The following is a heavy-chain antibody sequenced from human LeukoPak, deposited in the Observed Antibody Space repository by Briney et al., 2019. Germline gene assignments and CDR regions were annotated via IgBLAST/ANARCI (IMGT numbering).Heavy chain of an antibody. Sequence: SGPTLVNPTQTLTLTCTFSGFELSTSGMCVSWIRQTPGKALEWLAHNDWDDDKYYATSLQTRLTISKDTSKNQVVLTMTNMDPVDTATYYCARNSRPIGSAATWFDYWGQGTLVTVSS. V-gene: IGHV2-70*13. CDR2: NDWDDDK. D-gene: IGHD5/OR15-5a*01. J-gene: IGHJ4*02. CDR1: GFELSTSGMC. CDR3: ARNSRPIGSAATWFDY.